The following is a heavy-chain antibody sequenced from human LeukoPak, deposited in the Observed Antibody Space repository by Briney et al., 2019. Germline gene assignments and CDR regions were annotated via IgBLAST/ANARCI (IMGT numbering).Heavy chain of an antibody. CDR3: ARQPRISTGWYTTVVGDY. V-gene: IGHV4-34*01. Sequence: SETLSLTCAVNGGSFSGYYWTWIRQPPGKGLEWIGEINHSGSTNYNPSLKSRVTISVDTSKNQFSLKLSSVTAADTAVYYCARQPRISTGWYTTVVGDYWGQGTLVTVSS. D-gene: IGHD6-19*01. J-gene: IGHJ4*02. CDR1: GGSFSGYY. CDR2: INHSGST.